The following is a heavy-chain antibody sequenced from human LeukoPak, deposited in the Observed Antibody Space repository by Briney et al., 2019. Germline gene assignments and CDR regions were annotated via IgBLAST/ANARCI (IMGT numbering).Heavy chain of an antibody. D-gene: IGHD3-10*01. V-gene: IGHV1-69*05. J-gene: IGHJ4*02. CDR1: GGTFSSYA. Sequence: SVKVSCKASGGTFSSYAISWVRQAPGQGLEWMGRIIPIFGTANYAQKFQGGVTITTDESTSTAYMELSSLRSEDTAVYYCASGAFSMVRGVTYYFDYWGQGTLVTVSS. CDR3: ASGAFSMVRGVTYYFDY. CDR2: IIPIFGTA.